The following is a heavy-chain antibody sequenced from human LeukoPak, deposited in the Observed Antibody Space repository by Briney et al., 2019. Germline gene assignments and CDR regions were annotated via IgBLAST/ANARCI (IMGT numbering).Heavy chain of an antibody. Sequence: GASVKVSCKASGYTFTSYDINWVRQAPGQGLEWMGWINPNSGGTNYAQKFQGRVTMTRDTSISTAYMELSRLRSDDTAVYYCARDQWGPIDYWGQGTLVTVSS. J-gene: IGHJ4*02. CDR2: INPNSGGT. D-gene: IGHD1-26*01. CDR1: GYTFTSYD. V-gene: IGHV1-2*02. CDR3: ARDQWGPIDY.